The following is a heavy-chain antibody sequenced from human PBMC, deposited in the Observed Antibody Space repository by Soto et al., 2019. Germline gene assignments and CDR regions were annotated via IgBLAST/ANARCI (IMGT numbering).Heavy chain of an antibody. J-gene: IGHJ4*02. CDR1: GFTFSSYG. CDR2: IWYDGSNK. V-gene: IGHV3-33*01. D-gene: IGHD2-8*01. Sequence: PGGSLRLSCAASGFTFSSYGMHWVRQAPGKGLEWVAVIWYDGSNKYYADSVKGRFTISRDNSKDTLYLQMNSLRAEDTAVYYCARGLRWCTNGVCPGLGYYFDYRGQRTPVTVSS. CDR3: ARGLRWCTNGVCPGLGYYFDY.